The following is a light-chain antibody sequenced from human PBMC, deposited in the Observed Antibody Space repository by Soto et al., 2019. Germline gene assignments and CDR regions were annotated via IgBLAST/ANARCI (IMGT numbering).Light chain of an antibody. Sequence: DIMMTQSPDSLAVSLGERATINCKSSQSVLYSSNNKNYFAWYQQKPGQPPKLLIYWASTRESGVPDRFSGSGSGTDFTLTISGLQAEDVAVYYCQQYYGTPFTFGPGTKVDLK. CDR1: QSVLYSSNNKNY. V-gene: IGKV4-1*01. CDR3: QQYYGTPFT. J-gene: IGKJ3*01. CDR2: WAS.